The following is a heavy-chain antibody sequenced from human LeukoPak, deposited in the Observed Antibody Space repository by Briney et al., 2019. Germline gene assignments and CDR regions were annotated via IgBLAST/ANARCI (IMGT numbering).Heavy chain of an antibody. D-gene: IGHD3-3*01. CDR2: IIPIFGTA. CDR1: GGTFSSYA. CDR3: ARDPGSGFRDFDY. V-gene: IGHV1-69*13. Sequence: SVKVSCKASGGTFSSYAISWVRQAPGQGLEWMGGIIPIFGTANYAQKFQGRVTITADESTSTAYMELGSLRSEDTAVYYCARDPGSGFRDFDYWGQGTLVTVSS. J-gene: IGHJ4*02.